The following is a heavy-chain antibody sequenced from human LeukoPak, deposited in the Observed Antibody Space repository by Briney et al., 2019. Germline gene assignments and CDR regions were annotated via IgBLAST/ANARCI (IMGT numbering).Heavy chain of an antibody. CDR2: IKQDGSEK. CDR1: GFTFSRYW. V-gene: IGHV3-7*05. D-gene: IGHD4-11*01. CDR3: ARVFYSNYGYYFDY. Sequence: GGSLRLSCAASGFTFSRYWMSWVRQAPGKGLEWVANIKQDGSEKYYEDSGKGRFTISRDNAKNSLYLQMNSLRAEDTAVYYCARVFYSNYGYYFDYWGQGTLVTVSS. J-gene: IGHJ4*02.